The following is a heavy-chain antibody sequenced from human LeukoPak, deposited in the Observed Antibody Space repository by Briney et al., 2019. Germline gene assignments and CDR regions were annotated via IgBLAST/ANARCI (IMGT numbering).Heavy chain of an antibody. V-gene: IGHV5-51*01. Sequence: GESLKISCKGSGYSFANYWIGWVRKMPGQGPEWVGIIYPGDSQTRYSPSFQGQVTISADKFISTAYLQWSSLKASDTAIYYCARSSVNWFDPWGQGTLVTVSS. CDR2: IYPGDSQT. CDR3: ARSSVNWFDP. D-gene: IGHD3-3*01. J-gene: IGHJ5*02. CDR1: GYSFANYW.